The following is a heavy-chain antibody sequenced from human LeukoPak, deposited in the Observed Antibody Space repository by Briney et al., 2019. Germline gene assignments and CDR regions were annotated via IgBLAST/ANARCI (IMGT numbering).Heavy chain of an antibody. CDR3: ARVAAGPF. CDR1: GFIFSNYN. D-gene: IGHD6-13*01. CDR2: ISSGSNYI. Sequence: PGGSLRLPCAASGFIFSNYNMNWVRQAPGKGLEWVSSISSGSNYIYYADSVKGRFTISRDNAKNSLYLQMNSLRAEDSAVYYCARVAAGPFWGQGTLVTVSS. V-gene: IGHV3-21*01. J-gene: IGHJ4*02.